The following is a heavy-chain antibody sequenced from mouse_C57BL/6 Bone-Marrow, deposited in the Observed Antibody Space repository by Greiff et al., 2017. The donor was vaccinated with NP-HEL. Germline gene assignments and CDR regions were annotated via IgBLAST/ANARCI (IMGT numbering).Heavy chain of an antibody. CDR2: ISSGSSTI. CDR3: ARRRSNYVRYFDV. Sequence: EVMLVESGGGLVKPGGSLKLSCAASGFSFSDYGMHWVRQAPEKGLEWVAYISSGSSTIYYADTVKGRFTISRDNAKNTLFLQMTSLRSEDTAMYYCARRRSNYVRYFDVWGTGTTVTVSS. D-gene: IGHD2-5*01. J-gene: IGHJ1*03. V-gene: IGHV5-17*01. CDR1: GFSFSDYG.